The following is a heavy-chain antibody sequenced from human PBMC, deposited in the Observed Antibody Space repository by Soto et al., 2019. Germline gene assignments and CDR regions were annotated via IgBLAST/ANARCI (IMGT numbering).Heavy chain of an antibody. V-gene: IGHV3-23*01. CDR1: GFTFSSYA. Sequence: GGSLRLSCAASGFTFSSYAMTWVRQAPGKGLEWVSTISGGGGSTYYADSVKGRFTISRDNSKNTLYLQMNSLRAEDTAVYYCAAYYGGTPYYWGQGTLVTVSS. D-gene: IGHD4-17*01. CDR2: ISGGGGST. CDR3: AAYYGGTPYY. J-gene: IGHJ4*02.